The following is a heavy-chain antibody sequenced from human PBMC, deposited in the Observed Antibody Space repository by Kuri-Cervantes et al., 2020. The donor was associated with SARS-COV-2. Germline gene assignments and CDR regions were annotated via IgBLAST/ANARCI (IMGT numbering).Heavy chain of an antibody. CDR3: AREGGYCSGGSCYENWFDP. V-gene: IGHV4-34*01. J-gene: IGHJ5*02. D-gene: IGHD2-15*01. Sequence: SQTLSLTCAVYGGSFSGYYWSWIRQPPGKGLEWIREINHSGSTNYNPSLKSRVTISVDTSKNQFSLKLSSVTAADTAVYYCAREGGYCSGGSCYENWFDPWGQGTLVTVSS. CDR1: GGSFSGYY. CDR2: INHSGST.